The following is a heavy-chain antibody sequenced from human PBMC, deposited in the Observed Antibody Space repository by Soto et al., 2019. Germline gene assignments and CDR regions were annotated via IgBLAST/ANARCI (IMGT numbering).Heavy chain of an antibody. CDR3: ARLYSYAYAFDI. CDR2: IKQDGSAK. V-gene: IGHV3-7*01. D-gene: IGHD5-18*01. CDR1: GFTFNNCW. J-gene: IGHJ3*02. Sequence: LRLSCAASGFTFNNCWMTWVRQAPRKGLEWVANIKQDGSAKYYVDSVKGRFTISRDTAKNLLYLQMNSLRAEDTAIYYCARLYSYAYAFDIWGQGTMVTVSS.